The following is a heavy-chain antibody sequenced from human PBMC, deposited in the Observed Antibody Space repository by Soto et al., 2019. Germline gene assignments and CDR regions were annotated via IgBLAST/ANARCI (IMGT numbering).Heavy chain of an antibody. CDR3: ARLAKAAAGTEDY. CDR1: GYTFTSYD. J-gene: IGHJ4*02. V-gene: IGHV1-8*01. Sequence: ASVKVSCKASGYTFTSYDINWVRQATGQGLEWMGWMNPNSGNTGYAQKFQGRVTMTRNTSISTAYMELSSLRSGDTAVYYCARLAKAAAGTEDYWGQGTLVTVSS. CDR2: MNPNSGNT. D-gene: IGHD6-13*01.